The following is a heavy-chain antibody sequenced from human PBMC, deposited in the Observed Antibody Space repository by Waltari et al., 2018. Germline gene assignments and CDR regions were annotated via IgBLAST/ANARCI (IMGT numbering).Heavy chain of an antibody. J-gene: IGHJ6*03. D-gene: IGHD5-12*01. V-gene: IGHV4-39*01. Sequence: QLQLQESGPGLVQPSETLSLTCTVSGGSLSSSSYFWSWIRQPPGKGLEWIGSIYYSGSTYYNLSLKSRVTISVDRSTNQVSLKLTSVTAADTAVYFCAREVPRNGYIGLIYYYMDVWGKGTTVTVSS. CDR1: GGSLSSSSYF. CDR3: AREVPRNGYIGLIYYYMDV. CDR2: IYYSGST.